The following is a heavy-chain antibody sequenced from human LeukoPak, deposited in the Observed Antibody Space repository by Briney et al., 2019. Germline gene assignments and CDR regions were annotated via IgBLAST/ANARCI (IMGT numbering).Heavy chain of an antibody. V-gene: IGHV4-59*11. D-gene: IGHD3-10*02. CDR1: GGSMSHH. Sequence: SETLSLTCTVSGGSMSHHWSWIRQSPGKGLEWIGYISHTASTNYNPSLKSRVTLSIDTSKSQLSFQLTSVTAADTALYFCAREGASQDVRGFDSWGQGIQVTVSS. CDR3: AREGASQDVRGFDS. J-gene: IGHJ4*02. CDR2: ISHTAST.